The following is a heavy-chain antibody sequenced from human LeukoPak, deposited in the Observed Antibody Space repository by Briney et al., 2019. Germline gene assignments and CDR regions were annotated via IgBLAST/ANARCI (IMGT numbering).Heavy chain of an antibody. D-gene: IGHD5-12*01. CDR1: GFTFSSYA. CDR2: ISGSGGST. Sequence: PGGSLRLSCAASGFTFSSYAMSWVRQAPGKGLEWVSAISGSGGSTYYADSVKGRFTISRDNSKNTLYLQMNSLRAEDTAVYYCAKAHRGAIKAIHMDVWGKGTTVTVSS. CDR3: AKAHRGAIKAIHMDV. J-gene: IGHJ6*03. V-gene: IGHV3-23*01.